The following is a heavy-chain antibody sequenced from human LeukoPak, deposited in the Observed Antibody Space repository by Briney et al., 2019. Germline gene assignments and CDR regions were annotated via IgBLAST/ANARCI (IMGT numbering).Heavy chain of an antibody. J-gene: IGHJ4*02. CDR1: GFTFSSFT. Sequence: GGSLRLSCAASGFTFSSFTLNWVRQAPGKGLEWVSSISSSSSYIYYADSLKGRFTISRDNAKNSLYLQMNSVRVEDTAVYFCAKDVKMFRGPMIMRHFDYWGQGTLVTVSS. V-gene: IGHV3-21*01. CDR3: AKDVKMFRGPMIMRHFDY. D-gene: IGHD3-10*01. CDR2: ISSSSSYI.